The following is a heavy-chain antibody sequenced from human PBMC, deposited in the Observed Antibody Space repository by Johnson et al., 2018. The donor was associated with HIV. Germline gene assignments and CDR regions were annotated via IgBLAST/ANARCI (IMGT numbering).Heavy chain of an antibody. CDR1: GFTFDDYT. Sequence: VQLVESGGGLVQPGGSLRLSCAASGFTFDDYTMHWVRQAPGKGLEWVSTINWNGDYIGYAVSVKGRFTISRDNSKNTLYLQMNSLRIEDTAVYYCVRVELGAFDIWGQGTMVTVS. J-gene: IGHJ3*02. V-gene: IGHV3-20*04. CDR3: VRVELGAFDI. D-gene: IGHD1-7*01. CDR2: INWNGDYI.